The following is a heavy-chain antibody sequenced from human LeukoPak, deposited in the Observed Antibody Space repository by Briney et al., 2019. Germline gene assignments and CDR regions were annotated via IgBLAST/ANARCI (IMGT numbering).Heavy chain of an antibody. Sequence: SESLSLTCIVSGSISSYYWTWIRQPPGKGLEWIGHSYFTGNPNYNPSLKSRVTISVDPPKNQFSLKLTSVTAADTAVYYCAGLRSTVAWASFDYWGQGILVTVSS. CDR2: SYFTGNP. J-gene: IGHJ4*02. CDR1: GSISSYY. V-gene: IGHV4-59*08. D-gene: IGHD4-23*01. CDR3: AGLRSTVAWASFDY.